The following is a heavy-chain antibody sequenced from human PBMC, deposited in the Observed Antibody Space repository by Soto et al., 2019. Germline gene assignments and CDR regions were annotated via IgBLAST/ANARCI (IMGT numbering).Heavy chain of an antibody. Sequence: QIQLVQSGTEVRKPGASAKVSCKASGYTFTNNDVCWVRQTPGQGLEWMGWISPYSGKTNYARKFQGRVTMTTDTSTSTAYMEVRSLTSDDTAVYCCAREGLLLLPDYWGQGTLVTVSS. CDR2: ISPYSGKT. CDR3: AREGLLLLPDY. CDR1: GYTFTNND. V-gene: IGHV1-18*01. D-gene: IGHD3-22*01. J-gene: IGHJ4*02.